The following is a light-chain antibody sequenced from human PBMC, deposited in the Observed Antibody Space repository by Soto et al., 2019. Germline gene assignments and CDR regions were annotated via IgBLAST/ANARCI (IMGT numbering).Light chain of an antibody. CDR2: RND. CDR1: SSNIGINY. Sequence: QSVMTQPPSASGTPGQRVTISCSGSSSNIGINYVYWYQHLPGMAPKLLIYRNDQRPSGVPDRISGSRSGTTASLAIIGLRSEDEADYYCASWDDTLSVPIFGGGTKLTVL. J-gene: IGLJ2*01. V-gene: IGLV1-47*01. CDR3: ASWDDTLSVPI.